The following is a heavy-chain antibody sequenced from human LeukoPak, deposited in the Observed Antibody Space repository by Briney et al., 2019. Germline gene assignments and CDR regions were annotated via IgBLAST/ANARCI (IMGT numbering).Heavy chain of an antibody. D-gene: IGHD3-10*01. CDR3: ARHYVSSPPGSGSYYTVDY. V-gene: IGHV4-59*08. CDR2: IYYSGST. J-gene: IGHJ4*02. CDR1: GGSISSYY. Sequence: ASETLSLTCTVSGGSISSYYWSWIRQPPGKGLEWIGYIYYSGSTNYNPSLKSRVTISVDTSKNQFSLKLSSVTAADTAVYYCARHYVSSPPGSGSYYTVDYWGQGTLVTVSS.